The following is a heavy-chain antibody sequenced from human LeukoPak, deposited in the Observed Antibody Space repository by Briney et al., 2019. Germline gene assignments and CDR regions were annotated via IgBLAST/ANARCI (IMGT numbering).Heavy chain of an antibody. CDR1: GGTFSSYA. Sequence: GASVKVSYKASGGTFSSYAISWVRQAPGQGLEWMGGIIPIFGTANYAQKFQGRVTITADESTSTAYMELSSLRSEDTAVYYCASPTMVRGVNDAFDIWGQGTMVTVSS. CDR3: ASPTMVRGVNDAFDI. CDR2: IIPIFGTA. D-gene: IGHD3-10*01. J-gene: IGHJ3*02. V-gene: IGHV1-69*13.